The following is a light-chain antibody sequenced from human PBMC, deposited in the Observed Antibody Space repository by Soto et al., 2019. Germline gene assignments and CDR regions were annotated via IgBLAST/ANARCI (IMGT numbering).Light chain of an antibody. CDR1: QSISSW. V-gene: IGKV1-5*01. CDR2: DAS. J-gene: IGKJ2*01. CDR3: QQDNSYPYT. Sequence: DIQMTQSPSTLSASVGDRVTITCRASQSISSWLAWYQQKPGKAPNLLIYDASSLESGVTSRFSGSGSGTEFTLTISSLQPDDFATYYCQQDNSYPYTVGQGTKLEIK.